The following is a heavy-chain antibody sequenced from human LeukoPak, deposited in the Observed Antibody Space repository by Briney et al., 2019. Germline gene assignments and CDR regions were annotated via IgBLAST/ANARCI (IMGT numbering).Heavy chain of an antibody. Sequence: GRSLRLSCAASGFTFRNYGMHWVRQAPGKGLEWVAVISYDGSNKYYADSVKGRFTISRDNSKNTLYLQMNSLRAEDTAVYYCAKELGYCSSTSCYLGYYYYGMDVWGQGTTVTVSS. CDR1: GFTFRNYG. V-gene: IGHV3-30*18. D-gene: IGHD2-2*01. CDR2: ISYDGSNK. CDR3: AKELGYCSSTSCYLGYYYYGMDV. J-gene: IGHJ6*02.